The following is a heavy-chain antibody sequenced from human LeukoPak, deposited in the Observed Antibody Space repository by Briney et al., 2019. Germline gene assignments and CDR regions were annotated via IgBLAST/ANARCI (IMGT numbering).Heavy chain of an antibody. Sequence: ASVKVSCKXSGYTFTGYYMHWVRQAPGQGLERMGWINPNSGGTNYAQRFQGRVTMTRDTSISTAYMELSRLRSDDTAVYYCARIPSDASFDIWGQGTMVTVSS. CDR3: ARIPSDASFDI. CDR2: INPNSGGT. J-gene: IGHJ3*02. D-gene: IGHD2-21*02. CDR1: GYTFTGYY. V-gene: IGHV1-2*02.